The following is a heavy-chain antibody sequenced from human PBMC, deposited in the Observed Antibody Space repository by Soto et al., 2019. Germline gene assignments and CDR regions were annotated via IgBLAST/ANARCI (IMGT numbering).Heavy chain of an antibody. J-gene: IGHJ4*02. CDR2: ISWNSGSI. V-gene: IGHV3-9*01. Sequence: EVQLVESGGGLVQPGRSLRLSCAASGFTFDDYAMHWVRQAPGKGLEWVSGISWNSGSIGYADSVKGRFTISRDNAKNSLYLQMNSLRAEDTALYYCASRYYDFWSGENYFDYWGQGTLVTVSS. CDR1: GFTFDDYA. D-gene: IGHD3-3*01. CDR3: ASRYYDFWSGENYFDY.